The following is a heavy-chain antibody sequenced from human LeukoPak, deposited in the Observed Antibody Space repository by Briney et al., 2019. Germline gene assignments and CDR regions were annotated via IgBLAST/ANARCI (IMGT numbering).Heavy chain of an antibody. Sequence: PSETLSLTCTVSGYSISSGYYWGWIRQPPGKGLEWIGSIYHSGSTYYNPSLKSRVTISVDTSKNQFSLKLSSVTAADTAVYYCAREKGSGGYNWFDPWGQGTLVTVSS. CDR2: IYHSGST. CDR1: GYSISSGYY. V-gene: IGHV4-38-2*02. J-gene: IGHJ5*02. CDR3: AREKGSGGYNWFDP. D-gene: IGHD6-19*01.